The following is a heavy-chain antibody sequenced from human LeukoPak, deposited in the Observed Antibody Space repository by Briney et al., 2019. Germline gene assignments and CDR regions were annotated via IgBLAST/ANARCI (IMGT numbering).Heavy chain of an antibody. CDR1: GFTFRSYW. D-gene: IGHD5-24*01. CDR3: ARDLGGDGYN. Sequence: QPGGSLRLSCAASGFTFRSYWMSWVRQAPGKGLEWVANIKQDGNEKYYVDSVKGRFTISRDNAKNPLYLQMNSLRAEDTAVYYSARDLGGDGYNWGQGTLVTVSS. V-gene: IGHV3-7*05. J-gene: IGHJ4*02. CDR2: IKQDGNEK.